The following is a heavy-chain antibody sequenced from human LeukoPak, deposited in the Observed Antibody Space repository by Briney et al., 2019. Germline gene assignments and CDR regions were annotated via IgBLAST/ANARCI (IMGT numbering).Heavy chain of an antibody. CDR1: GFTFSNYA. J-gene: IGHJ6*03. CDR3: ARVSPPLTYYYYYYYMDV. CDR2: IKQDGSEK. Sequence: GGSLRLSCAASGFTFSNYAMSWVRQAPGKGLEWVANIKQDGSEKYYVDSVKGRFTISRDNAKNSLYLQMNSLRAEDTAVYYCARVSPPLTYYYYYYYMDVWGKGTTVTVSS. V-gene: IGHV3-7*01.